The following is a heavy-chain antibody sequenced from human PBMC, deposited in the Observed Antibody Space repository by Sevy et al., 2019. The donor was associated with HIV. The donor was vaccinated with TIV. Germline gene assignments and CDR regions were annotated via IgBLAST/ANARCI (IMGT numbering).Heavy chain of an antibody. Sequence: GGSLRLSCAASGFTFSSYEMNWVRQPPGKGLEWLSYINFDGSDRKYADSVKGRFTVSRDNSKNTHYLQMNSLRAEDTAVYYCAKDLRVVIPAAMQPADLWGQGTLVTVSS. J-gene: IGHJ5*02. D-gene: IGHD2-2*01. CDR1: GFTFSSYE. CDR2: INFDGSDR. V-gene: IGHV3-30*02. CDR3: AKDLRVVIPAAMQPADL.